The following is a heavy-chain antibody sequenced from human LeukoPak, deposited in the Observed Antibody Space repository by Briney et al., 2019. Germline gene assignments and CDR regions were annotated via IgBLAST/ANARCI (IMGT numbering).Heavy chain of an antibody. CDR1: VYIFIGYY. CDR2: INPSSGGT. Sequence: ASVNVSCKTSVYIFIGYYMHWVRQAPGQGLEWMGCINPSSGGTNYTQKFQGRVTMTRDTSISTAYMELSRLRSDDTAVYYCARGARMYYYDSSGYNDYWGQGTLVTVSS. CDR3: ARGARMYYYDSSGYNDY. D-gene: IGHD3-22*01. J-gene: IGHJ4*02. V-gene: IGHV1-2*02.